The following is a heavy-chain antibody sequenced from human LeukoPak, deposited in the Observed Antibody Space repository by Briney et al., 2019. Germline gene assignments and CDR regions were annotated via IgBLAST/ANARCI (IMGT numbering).Heavy chain of an antibody. CDR2: IIPILGTA. CDR3: ARDYYDSSGDYYGMDV. J-gene: IGHJ6*02. CDR1: GGTFSSYA. D-gene: IGHD3-22*01. Sequence: SVKVSCKASGGTFSSYAISWVRQAPGQGLEWMGGIIPILGTANYAQKFQGRVTITADESTSTAYMELSSLRSEDTAVYYCARDYYDSSGDYYGMDVWGQGTTVTVSS. V-gene: IGHV1-69*13.